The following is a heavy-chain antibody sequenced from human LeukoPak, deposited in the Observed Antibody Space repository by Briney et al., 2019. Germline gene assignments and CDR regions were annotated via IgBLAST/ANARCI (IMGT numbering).Heavy chain of an antibody. CDR1: GGSFSGYY. J-gene: IGHJ4*02. Sequence: SETLSLTCTVYGGSFSGYYWSWIRQPPGKGLEWIGEINDSGSTNCNPSLKSRVSISVDTSKNQFSLKLSSVTAADTAVYYCARVIDYDSSGYYLGYWGQGTRVTVSS. V-gene: IGHV4-34*01. CDR2: INDSGST. D-gene: IGHD3-22*01. CDR3: ARVIDYDSSGYYLGY.